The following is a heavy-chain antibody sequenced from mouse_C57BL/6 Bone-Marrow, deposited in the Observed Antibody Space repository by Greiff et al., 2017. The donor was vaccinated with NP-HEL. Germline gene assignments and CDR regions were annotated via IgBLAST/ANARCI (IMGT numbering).Heavy chain of an antibody. J-gene: IGHJ4*01. CDR1: GYTFTSYW. CDR2: IYPSDSET. V-gene: IGHV1-61*01. Sequence: VKLQQPGAELVRPGSSVQLSCKASGYTFTSYWMDWVKQRPGQGLEWIGNIYPSDSETHYNQKFKDKATLTVDKSSSTAYMQLSSLTSEDSAVYYCASRRFTTVVAPYYAMDYWGQGTSVTVSS. D-gene: IGHD1-1*01. CDR3: ASRRFTTVVAPYYAMDY.